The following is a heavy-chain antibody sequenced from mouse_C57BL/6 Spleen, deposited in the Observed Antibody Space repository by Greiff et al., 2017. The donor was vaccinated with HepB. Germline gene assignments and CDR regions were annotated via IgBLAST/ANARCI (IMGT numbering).Heavy chain of an antibody. Sequence: VQLQQSGAELARPGASVKLSCKASGFTFTSYGISWVKQRTGQGLEWIGEIYPRSGNTYYNEKFKGKATLTADKSSSKAYMELRNLTSEDSAVYFCARMYDYEGFAYWGQGTLVTVSA. D-gene: IGHD2-4*01. CDR2: IYPRSGNT. J-gene: IGHJ3*01. V-gene: IGHV1-81*01. CDR1: GFTFTSYG. CDR3: ARMYDYEGFAY.